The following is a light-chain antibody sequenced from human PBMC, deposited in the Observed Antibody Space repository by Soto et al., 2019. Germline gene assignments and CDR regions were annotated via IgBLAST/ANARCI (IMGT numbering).Light chain of an antibody. Sequence: DIQLTQSPSFQSASVGDRVTITCRASQGISSYLAWYQQKPGKAPKLLIYAASTLQSGVPSRFSGSGSGTEFTLTISSLQPEDFATYYCQQLNSYRTFGGGTKVEIK. J-gene: IGKJ4*01. V-gene: IGKV1-9*01. CDR1: QGISSY. CDR3: QQLNSYRT. CDR2: AAS.